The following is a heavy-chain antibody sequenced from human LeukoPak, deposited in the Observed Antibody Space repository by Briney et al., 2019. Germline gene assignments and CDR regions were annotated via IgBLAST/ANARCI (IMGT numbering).Heavy chain of an antibody. V-gene: IGHV1-8*01. D-gene: IGHD3-10*01. Sequence: ASVKVSCKTSGYTFTSHDIHWVRPATGQDLEWLGWMNPNNGKAAYAQKFQGRITMTRNTAIRTAYMELNSLTSEDTAIYYCARIIFAGLRAFDKWGQGTMVTVSS. CDR1: GYTFTSHD. CDR3: ARIIFAGLRAFDK. J-gene: IGHJ3*02. CDR2: MNPNNGKA.